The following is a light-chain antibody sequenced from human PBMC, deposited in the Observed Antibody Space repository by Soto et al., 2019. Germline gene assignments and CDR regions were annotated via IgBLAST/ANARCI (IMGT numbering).Light chain of an antibody. CDR3: QQYNNWPPLYT. CDR2: GAS. CDR1: QSVRSN. J-gene: IGKJ2*01. Sequence: EIVMTQSPATLSVSPGERVTLSCWASQSVRSNLAWYQQKPGQAPRLLIYGASTRASDIPARFSGSGSGTDFTLTISSLQSEDFAVYYCQQYNNWPPLYTLGQGTKLEVK. V-gene: IGKV3-15*01.